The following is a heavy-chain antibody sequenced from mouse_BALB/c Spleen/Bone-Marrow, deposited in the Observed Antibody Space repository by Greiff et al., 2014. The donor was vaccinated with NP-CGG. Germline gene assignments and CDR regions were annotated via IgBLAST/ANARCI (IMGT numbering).Heavy chain of an antibody. CDR2: IYPYNGGT. Sequence: EVKVEESGPELVKPGASVKISCKASGYTFTDYNIHWVKQSHGKSPEWIGYIYPYNGGTGYKQKFKSKATLTVDNSSSTAYMELRSLTSEDAAVYYCTRETSWYMGDWGQGTTLTVSS. D-gene: IGHD1-1*02. CDR1: GYTFTDYN. V-gene: IGHV1S29*02. J-gene: IGHJ2*01. CDR3: TRETSWYMGD.